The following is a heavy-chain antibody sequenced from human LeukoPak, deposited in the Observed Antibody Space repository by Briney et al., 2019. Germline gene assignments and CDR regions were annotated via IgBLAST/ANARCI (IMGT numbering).Heavy chain of an antibody. Sequence: PSETLSLTCAVHGESLSGYYWSWVRQPPGKGLERVGEINHSGSTNYNPSLKSRVTISRDTSKNQCSLKLSSVTAPDTAVYYCARRRVRYQKGIFDYGGQGTLFTVSS. D-gene: IGHD3-3*02. CDR2: INHSGST. J-gene: IGHJ4*02. CDR1: GESLSGYY. V-gene: IGHV4-34*01. CDR3: ARRRVRYQKGIFDY.